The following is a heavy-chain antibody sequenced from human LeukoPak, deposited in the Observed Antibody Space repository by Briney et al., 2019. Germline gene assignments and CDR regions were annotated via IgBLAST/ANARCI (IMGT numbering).Heavy chain of an antibody. CDR2: IYYSGST. CDR1: GGSISSGGYS. CDR3: MVRGVIIGFDY. J-gene: IGHJ4*02. V-gene: IGHV4-31*03. D-gene: IGHD3-10*01. Sequence: SETLSLTCTVSGGSISSGGYSWSWIRQHPGKGLEWIGYIYYSGSTYYNPSLKSRVTISVDTSKNQFSLKLSSVTAADTAVYYCMVRGVIIGFDYWGQGTLVTLSS.